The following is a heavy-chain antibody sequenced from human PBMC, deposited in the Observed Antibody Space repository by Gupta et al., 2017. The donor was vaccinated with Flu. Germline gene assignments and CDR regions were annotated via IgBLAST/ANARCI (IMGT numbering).Heavy chain of an antibody. D-gene: IGHD1-26*01. CDR3: ARSRNYYESYYEY. J-gene: IGHJ4*02. CDR2: IIAIFGTT. V-gene: IGHV1-69*01. CDR1: GGPLRSQA. Sequence: QVKVVQSGAGVKKPGSWVKVPCEASGGPLRSQAISWVRQGPGQGLGWVGGIIAIFGTTNYAQKVQGRVTITADESTSTVYMELNSLRSEDTAVYYCARSRNYYESYYEYWGQGTLVTVSS.